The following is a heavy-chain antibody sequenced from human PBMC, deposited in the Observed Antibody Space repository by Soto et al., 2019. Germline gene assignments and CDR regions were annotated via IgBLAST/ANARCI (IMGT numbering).Heavy chain of an antibody. V-gene: IGHV3-73*01. CDR2: IRSKANSYAA. J-gene: IGHJ4*02. D-gene: IGHD6-19*01. CDR1: GFTFSGSA. CDR3: TTQDWCSGY. Sequence: EVQPVESGGGLVQPGGSLKLSCAASGFTFSGSAMHWVRQASGKGLEWVVRIRSKANSYAAAYAASGKGRFTISKDDSKNTAYLQMNSLKTGDTAVYFCTTQDWCSGYWGQGTLVTVSS.